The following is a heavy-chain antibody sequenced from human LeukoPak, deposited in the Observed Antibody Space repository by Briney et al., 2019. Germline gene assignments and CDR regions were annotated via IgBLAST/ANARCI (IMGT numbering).Heavy chain of an antibody. Sequence: PSETLSLTCTVSVGSISSFYWSWLRQPAGKGLEWIGRIETSGNTTYKPSLTSRVTMSVDTSKNQFSLKLSSATAADTAVYYCARVSSSWYQDWYFDLWGRGTLVTVSS. CDR3: ARVSSSWYQDWYFDL. V-gene: IGHV4-4*07. CDR1: VGSISSFY. D-gene: IGHD6-13*01. CDR2: IETSGNT. J-gene: IGHJ2*01.